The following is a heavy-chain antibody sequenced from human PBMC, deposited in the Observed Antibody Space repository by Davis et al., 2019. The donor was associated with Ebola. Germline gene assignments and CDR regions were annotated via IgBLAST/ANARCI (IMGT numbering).Heavy chain of an antibody. CDR3: ARPRYITIFGVVHGMDV. J-gene: IGHJ6*02. CDR2: VYYNGNT. D-gene: IGHD3-3*01. CDR1: GASVSNPTYY. Sequence: MPSEPLSLTCTVSGASVSNPTYYWSWIRQSTAQGLEWIGSVYYNGNTNYSPSLKSRVTISVDTSKNQFSLKLSSVTAADTAVYYCARPRYITIFGVVHGMDVWGQGTTVTVSS. V-gene: IGHV4-61*01.